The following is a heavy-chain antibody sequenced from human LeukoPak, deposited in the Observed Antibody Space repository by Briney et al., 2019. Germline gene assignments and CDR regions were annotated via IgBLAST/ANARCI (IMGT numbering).Heavy chain of an antibody. Sequence: ASVKVSCKASGYTFNSSYMHWVRQAPGQGLEWMGIINPSDDSTRYAQKFQGRVTMTKDTSTNTVYMHLSSLSSDDTAVYYCARDPGYCSSTSCYGGFFDYWGQGTLVTVSS. D-gene: IGHD2-2*01. J-gene: IGHJ4*02. CDR3: ARDPGYCSSTSCYGGFFDY. V-gene: IGHV1-46*02. CDR2: INPSDDST. CDR1: GYTFNSSY.